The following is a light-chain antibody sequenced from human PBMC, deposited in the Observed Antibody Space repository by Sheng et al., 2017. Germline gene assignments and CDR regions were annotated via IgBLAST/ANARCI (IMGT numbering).Light chain of an antibody. V-gene: IGLV2-14*03. J-gene: IGLJ2*01. Sequence: QSALTQPASVSGSPGQSIAISCTGTSSDIGAYNYVSWYQQHPGKAPKLMIYDVSDRPSGVSSRFSGSKSGNTASLTISGLQAEDEADYYCSSYTTSSTLVLFGGGTKLTV. CDR2: DVS. CDR3: SSYTTSSTLVL. CDR1: SSDIGAYNY.